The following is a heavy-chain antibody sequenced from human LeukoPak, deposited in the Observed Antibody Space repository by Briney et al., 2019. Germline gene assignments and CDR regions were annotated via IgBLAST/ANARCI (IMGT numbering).Heavy chain of an antibody. Sequence: PSETLSLTCSVSGASVSSDYWNWIRRSPGRGLEWIGYTHYRGDINYNPSLKSRLTMSVYASSNQVSLKLSSVTAADAAVYYCGRNLGSGSDHWGQGTLVTVSS. V-gene: IGHV4-59*02. J-gene: IGHJ4*02. D-gene: IGHD3-10*01. CDR3: GRNLGSGSDH. CDR2: THYRGDI. CDR1: GASVSSDY.